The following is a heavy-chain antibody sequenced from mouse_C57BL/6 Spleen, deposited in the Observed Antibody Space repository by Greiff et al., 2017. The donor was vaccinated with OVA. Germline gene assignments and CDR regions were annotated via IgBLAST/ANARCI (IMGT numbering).Heavy chain of an antibody. V-gene: IGHV1-80*01. D-gene: IGHD1-1*01. CDR3: ARRSNYYGSSLYFDY. CDR1: GYAFSSYW. J-gene: IGHJ2*01. Sequence: QVQLKESGAELVKPGASVKISCKASGYAFSSYWMNWVKQRPGKGLEWIGQIYPGDGDTNYNGKFKGKATLTADKSSSTAYMPRSRLSSEDSAVYFCARRSNYYGSSLYFDYWGQGTTLTVSS. CDR2: IYPGDGDT.